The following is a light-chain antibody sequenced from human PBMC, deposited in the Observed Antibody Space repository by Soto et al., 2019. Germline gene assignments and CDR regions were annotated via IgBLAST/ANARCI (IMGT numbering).Light chain of an antibody. CDR3: QQYGNSPFN. J-gene: IGKJ4*01. CDR2: GAS. V-gene: IGKV3-20*01. Sequence: EIVLTQSPGTLSLSPGERATLSCRASQSVSSSYLAWYQQKPGQAPRLLIYGASSSATGIPDKFSGSGSGTDFTLTIRRLEPEDFGVYYCQQYGNSPFNFGGGTKVEIK. CDR1: QSVSSSY.